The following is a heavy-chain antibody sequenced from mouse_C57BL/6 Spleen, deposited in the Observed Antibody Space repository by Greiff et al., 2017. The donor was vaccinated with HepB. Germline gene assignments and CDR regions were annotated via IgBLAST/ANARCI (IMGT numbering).Heavy chain of an antibody. V-gene: IGHV3-6*01. Sequence: EVKLQESGPGLVKPSQSLSLTCSVTGYSITSGYYWNWLRQFPGNKLEWMGYISYDGSNNYNPSLKNRISITRDTSKNQFFLKLNSVTTEDTATYYCAREGDYYGSSYCWYFDVWGTGTTVTVSS. D-gene: IGHD1-1*01. CDR1: GYSITSGYY. CDR2: ISYDGSN. J-gene: IGHJ1*03. CDR3: AREGDYYGSSYCWYFDV.